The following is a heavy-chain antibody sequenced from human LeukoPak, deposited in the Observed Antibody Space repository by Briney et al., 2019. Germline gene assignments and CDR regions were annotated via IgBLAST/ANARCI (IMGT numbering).Heavy chain of an antibody. CDR3: ARGPLWFGELFPPLYYGMDV. Sequence: GGSLRLSCAASGFTFSSYSMNWVRQAPGKGLEWVSSISSSSSYIYYADSVKGRFTISRDNAKNSLYLQMNSLRAEDTAVYYCARGPLWFGELFPPLYYGMDVWGQGTTVTASS. CDR2: ISSSSSYI. D-gene: IGHD3-10*01. J-gene: IGHJ6*02. V-gene: IGHV3-21*01. CDR1: GFTFSSYS.